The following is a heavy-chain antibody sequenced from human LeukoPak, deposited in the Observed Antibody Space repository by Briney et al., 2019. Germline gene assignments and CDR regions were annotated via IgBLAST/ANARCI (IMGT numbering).Heavy chain of an antibody. CDR1: GGTFSSYA. Sequence: ASVKVACKASGGTFSSYAISWVRQAPGQGLEWMGGIIPIFGTANYAQKVQGRGTITADESTSTAYMELSSLRSEDTAVYYCARGVGATVGINAFDIWDQGTMVTVSS. CDR2: IIPIFGTA. J-gene: IGHJ3*02. D-gene: IGHD1-26*01. V-gene: IGHV1-69*13. CDR3: ARGVGATVGINAFDI.